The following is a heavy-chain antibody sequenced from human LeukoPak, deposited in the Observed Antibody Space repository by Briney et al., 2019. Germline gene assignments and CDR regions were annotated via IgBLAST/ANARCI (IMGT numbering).Heavy chain of an antibody. CDR3: AKNRGSYGGSWFDP. CDR2: ISSSSSYI. Sequence: GGSLRLSCAASGFTFSNYSMTWVRQAPGKGLEWVSSISSSSSYIYYADSVKGRFTISRDNAKNTLYLQMNSLRAEDTAVYYCAKNRGSYGGSWFDPWGQGTLVTVSS. V-gene: IGHV3-21*04. J-gene: IGHJ5*02. CDR1: GFTFSNYS. D-gene: IGHD1-26*01.